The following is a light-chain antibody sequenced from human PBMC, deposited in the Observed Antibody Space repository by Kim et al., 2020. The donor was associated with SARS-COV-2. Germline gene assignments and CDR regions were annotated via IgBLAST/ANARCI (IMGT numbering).Light chain of an antibody. Sequence: APGKAARISCVGNNIVSKSVHWYQQKPGQAPVRVIYYDSDRHSGFPERFSGSNSGNTATLTISRVEAGDEADYYCQVWDSSSDHRVFGGGTQLTVL. V-gene: IGLV3-21*04. CDR3: QVWDSSSDHRV. CDR1: NIVSKS. J-gene: IGLJ3*02. CDR2: YDS.